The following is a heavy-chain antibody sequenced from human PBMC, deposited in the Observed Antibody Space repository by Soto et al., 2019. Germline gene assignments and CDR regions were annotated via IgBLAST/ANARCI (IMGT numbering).Heavy chain of an antibody. CDR3: ARGPIAARRGYYYYGMDV. V-gene: IGHV3-33*01. D-gene: IGHD6-6*01. CDR2: IWYDGSNK. J-gene: IGHJ6*02. CDR1: GFTFISYG. Sequence: PGGSLRLSCAASGFTFISYGMHWVRQAPGKGLEWVAVIWYDGSNKYYADSVKGRFTISRDNSKNTLYLQMNSLRAEDTAVYYCARGPIAARRGYYYYGMDVWGQGTTVTVS.